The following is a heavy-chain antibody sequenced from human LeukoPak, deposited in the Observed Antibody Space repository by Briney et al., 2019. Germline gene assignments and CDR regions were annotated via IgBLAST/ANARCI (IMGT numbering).Heavy chain of an antibody. CDR2: IYYSGST. V-gene: IGHV4-59*08. CDR3: ARHGPLYSSSSYYYNMDV. J-gene: IGHJ6*02. CDR1: GGSISSYY. Sequence: SETLSLTCTVSGGSISSYYWSWIRQTPGKGLEWIGDIYYSGSTNYNPSLKSRVTISVDTSKNQFSLKLSSVTAADTAVYYCARHGPLYSSSSYYYNMDVWGQGTTVTVSS. D-gene: IGHD6-6*01.